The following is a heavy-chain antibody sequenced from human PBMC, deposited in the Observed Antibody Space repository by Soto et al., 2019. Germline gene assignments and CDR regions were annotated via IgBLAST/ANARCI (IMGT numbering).Heavy chain of an antibody. V-gene: IGHV2-5*02. J-gene: IGHJ4*02. Sequence: QITLKESGPTLVRPTQTLTLTCAFSGFSLSTSGVGVGWIRQPPGKALEWLAVIYWDDSKHYSPSLRSRLTITKYTSKNQVVLTMTNMDPMDPGTYYCAHKGPEDWPLDYWGQGTLVTVSS. CDR2: IYWDDSK. CDR1: GFSLSTSGVG. D-gene: IGHD3-9*01. CDR3: AHKGPEDWPLDY.